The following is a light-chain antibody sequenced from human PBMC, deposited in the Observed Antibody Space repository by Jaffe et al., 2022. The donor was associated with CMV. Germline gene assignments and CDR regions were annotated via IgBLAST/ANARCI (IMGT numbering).Light chain of an antibody. CDR2: GNS. CDR1: SSNIGAHYD. CDR3: QSYDSSLSHYV. J-gene: IGLJ1*01. V-gene: IGLV1-40*01. Sequence: QSVLTQPPSVSGAPGQRVSISCTGSSSNIGAHYDVHWYQQLPGTAPKLLIYGNSDRPSGVPDRFSGSKSGTSASLAITGLQAEDEADYYCQSYDSSLSHYVFGPGTKVTVL.